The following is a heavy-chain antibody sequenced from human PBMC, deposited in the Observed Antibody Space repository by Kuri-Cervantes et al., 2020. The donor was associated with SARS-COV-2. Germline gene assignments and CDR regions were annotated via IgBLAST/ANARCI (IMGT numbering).Heavy chain of an antibody. J-gene: IGHJ6*03. D-gene: IGHD2-2*01. CDR2: IYYSGST. CDR3: ARGLEGYCSSTSCLRRGGNYYYYMDV. V-gene: IGHV4-30-4*08. Sequence: SETLSLTCTVSGGSISSGDYYWSWIRQPPGKGLEWIGYIYYSGSTNYNPSLKSRVTISVDTSKNQFSLKLSSVTAADTAVYYCARGLEGYCSSTSCLRRGGNYYYYMDVWGKGTTVTVSS. CDR1: GGSISSGDYY.